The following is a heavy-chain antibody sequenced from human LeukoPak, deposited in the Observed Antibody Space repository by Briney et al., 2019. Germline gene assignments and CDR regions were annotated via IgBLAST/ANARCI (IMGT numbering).Heavy chain of an antibody. Sequence: GGSLRLSCAASGFTFSSYSMHWVRQAPGRGLEWVSGISWNSGSIGYADSVKGRFTISRDNAKNSLYLQMNSLRAEDTALYYCAKGIVSSDLYYFDYWGQGTLVTVSS. V-gene: IGHV3-9*01. CDR2: ISWNSGSI. D-gene: IGHD6-19*01. CDR1: GFTFSSYS. CDR3: AKGIVSSDLYYFDY. J-gene: IGHJ4*02.